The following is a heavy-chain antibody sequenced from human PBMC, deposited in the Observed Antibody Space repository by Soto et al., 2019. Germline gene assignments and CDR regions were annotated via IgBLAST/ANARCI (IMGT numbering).Heavy chain of an antibody. J-gene: IGHJ4*02. V-gene: IGHV1-2*04. Sequence: ASVKVSCKASGSTFTGYYMHWVRQAPGQGLEWMGWINPNSGGTNYAQKFQGWVTMTRDTSISTASVELSSLRSDETAFYYCARGSLLTMVRGVIDFDYWGQGTLVTVSS. CDR3: ARGSLLTMVRGVIDFDY. CDR2: INPNSGGT. D-gene: IGHD3-10*01. CDR1: GSTFTGYY.